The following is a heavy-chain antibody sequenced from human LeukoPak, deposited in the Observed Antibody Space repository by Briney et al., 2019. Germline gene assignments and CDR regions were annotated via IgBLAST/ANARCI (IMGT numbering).Heavy chain of an antibody. V-gene: IGHV3-21*01. CDR2: ISSSSSYI. CDR1: GFTFSSYS. J-gene: IGHJ4*02. D-gene: IGHD4-17*01. Sequence: PGGSLRLSCAASGFTFSSYSMNWVRQAPGKGLEWVSSISSSSSYIYYADSVKGRFTISRDNSKNTLYLQMNSLRAEDTAVYYCAKDKYSGVTTYYFDYWGQGTLVTVST. CDR3: AKDKYSGVTTYYFDY.